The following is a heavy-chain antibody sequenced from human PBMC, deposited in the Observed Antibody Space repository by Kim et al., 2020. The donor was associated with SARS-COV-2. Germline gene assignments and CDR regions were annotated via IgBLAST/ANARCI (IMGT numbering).Heavy chain of an antibody. CDR3: ASLTVTDAVDI. J-gene: IGHJ3*02. Sequence: SETLSLTCAVYGGSLSGYYWSWIRQPPGKGLEWIGEINHSGSTNYNPSLKSRVTISVDTSKNQFSLKLTSVTAADTAVYYCASLTVTDAVDIWGQGTMVTVSS. D-gene: IGHD4-17*01. CDR2: INHSGST. V-gene: IGHV4-34*01. CDR1: GGSLSGYY.